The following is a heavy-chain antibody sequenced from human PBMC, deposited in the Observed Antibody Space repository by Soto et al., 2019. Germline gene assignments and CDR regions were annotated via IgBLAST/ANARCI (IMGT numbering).Heavy chain of an antibody. V-gene: IGHV3-30-3*01. Sequence: QVQLVESGGGVVQPGRSLRLSCAASGFTFSSYAMHWVRQAPGKGLEWVAVISYDGSNKYYADSVQGRFTISRDNYKNTLDLQMNNLRAEDTAVYDCARDEGDGCNSWYYYYGMDVWGQGTTVTVSS. D-gene: IGHD6-19*01. CDR2: ISYDGSNK. J-gene: IGHJ6*02. CDR1: GFTFSSYA. CDR3: ARDEGDGCNSWYYYYGMDV.